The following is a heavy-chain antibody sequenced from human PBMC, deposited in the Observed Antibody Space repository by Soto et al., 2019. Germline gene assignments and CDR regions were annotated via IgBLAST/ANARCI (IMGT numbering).Heavy chain of an antibody. J-gene: IGHJ2*01. Sequence: QVQLQESGPGLVKPSETLSLTCTVSGGSISSYYCSWIRQPPGKELEWIGYIYYNGSTNYNHSLKSRVTISVDTSKNQFSLKLSSVTAADTAVYYCARYNWYFDLWGRGTLVTVSS. CDR1: GGSISSYY. CDR3: ARYNWYFDL. V-gene: IGHV4-59*01. CDR2: IYYNGST.